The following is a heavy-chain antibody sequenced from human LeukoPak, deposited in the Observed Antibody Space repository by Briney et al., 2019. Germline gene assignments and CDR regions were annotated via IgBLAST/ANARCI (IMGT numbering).Heavy chain of an antibody. CDR3: ARDGSGGWYYYFDY. CDR2: IYYSGST. D-gene: IGHD6-19*01. J-gene: IGHJ4*02. V-gene: IGHV4-59*01. CDR1: GGSISSYY. Sequence: PSETLSLTCTVSGGSISSYYWSWIRQPPGKGLEWIGYIYYSGSTNYNPSLKSRVTISVDTSKNQFSLKLSSVTAADTAVYYCARDGSGGWYYYFDYWGQGTLVTVSS.